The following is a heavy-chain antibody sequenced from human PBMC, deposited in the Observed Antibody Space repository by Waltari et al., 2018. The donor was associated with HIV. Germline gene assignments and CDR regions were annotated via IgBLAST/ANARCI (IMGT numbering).Heavy chain of an antibody. CDR2: IYSGGTT. CDR3: ASEYSSSWYAFDI. CDR1: GFTVSSNY. J-gene: IGHJ3*02. V-gene: IGHV3-53*01. D-gene: IGHD6-6*01. Sequence: EVQLVESGGGLIQHGGSLRLSCAASGFTVSSNYMSWVRQAPGKGLEWVSVIYSGGTTYYADSVKGRFTVSRDNSKNTLYLQMNSLRAEDTAVYYCASEYSSSWYAFDIWGQGTMVTVSS.